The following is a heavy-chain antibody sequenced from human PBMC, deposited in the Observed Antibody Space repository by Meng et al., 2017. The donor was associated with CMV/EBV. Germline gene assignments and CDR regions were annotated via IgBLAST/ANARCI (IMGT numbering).Heavy chain of an antibody. V-gene: IGHV3-7*01. CDR1: GFTLSSYW. CDR2: RKQDGSEK. J-gene: IGHJ4*02. D-gene: IGHD1-14*01. CDR3: ARAEGGDYFDY. Sequence: GESLKISCAASGFTLSSYWMNWARQAPGKGLEWVANRKQDGSEKYYVDSVKGRFTISRDNAKNSRYLQMNSLRDEDAAVYYCARAEGGDYFDYWGQGTLVTVSS.